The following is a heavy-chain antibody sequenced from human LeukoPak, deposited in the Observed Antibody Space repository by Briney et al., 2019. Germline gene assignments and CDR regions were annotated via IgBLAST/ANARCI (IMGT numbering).Heavy chain of an antibody. CDR3: ARGHGWFDP. D-gene: IGHD4-17*01. CDR1: GGSFSGYY. CDR2: INHSGST. Sequence: SETLSLTCAVYGGSFSGYYWSWIRQPPGKGLERIGEINHSGSTNYNPSLKSRVTISVDTSKNQFSLKLSSVTAADTAVYYCARGHGWFDPWGQGTLVTVSS. V-gene: IGHV4-34*01. J-gene: IGHJ5*02.